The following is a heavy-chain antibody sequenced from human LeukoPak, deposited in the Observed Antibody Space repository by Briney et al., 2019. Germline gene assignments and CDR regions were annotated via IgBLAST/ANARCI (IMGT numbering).Heavy chain of an antibody. CDR1: GGTFSSYT. Sequence: GASVKVSCKASGGTFSSYTISWVRQAPGQGLEWMGRIIPILGIANYAQKFQGRVTITADKSTSTAYMELSSLRSEDTAVYYCARELRRVGAAADTRGAFDIWGQGTMVTVSS. CDR2: IIPILGIA. D-gene: IGHD6-13*01. J-gene: IGHJ3*02. V-gene: IGHV1-69*04. CDR3: ARELRRVGAAADTRGAFDI.